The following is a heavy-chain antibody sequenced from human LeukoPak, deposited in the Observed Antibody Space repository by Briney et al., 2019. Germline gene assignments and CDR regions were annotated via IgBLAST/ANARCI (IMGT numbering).Heavy chain of an antibody. CDR1: GYTFTGYY. CDR3: AGDITIFGVVTINWFDP. Sequence: ASVKVSCKASGYTFTGYYMHWVRQAPGQGLEWMGWINPNSGGTNYAQKFQGRVTMTRDTSISTAYMELSRLRSDDTAVYYCAGDITIFGVVTINWFDPWGQGTLVTVSS. V-gene: IGHV1-2*02. CDR2: INPNSGGT. J-gene: IGHJ5*02. D-gene: IGHD3-3*01.